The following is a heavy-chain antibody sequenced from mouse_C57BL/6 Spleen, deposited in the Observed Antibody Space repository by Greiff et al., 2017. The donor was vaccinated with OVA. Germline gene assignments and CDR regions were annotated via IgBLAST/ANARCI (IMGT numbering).Heavy chain of an antibody. CDR1: GFNIKDDY. CDR2: IDPENGDT. J-gene: IGHJ1*03. CDR3: TTGGSSNFDV. V-gene: IGHV14-4*01. Sequence: VQLQQSGAELVRPGASVKLSCTASGFNIKDDYMHWVKQRPEQGLEWIGWIDPENGDTEYASKFQGKATITADTSSNTAYLQLSSLTSEDTAVYYCTTGGSSNFDVWGTGTTVTVSS. D-gene: IGHD1-1*01.